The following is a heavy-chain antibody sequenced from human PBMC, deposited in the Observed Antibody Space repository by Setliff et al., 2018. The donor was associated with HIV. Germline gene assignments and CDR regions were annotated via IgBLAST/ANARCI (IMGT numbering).Heavy chain of an antibody. CDR1: GGSISSYY. CDR3: ARGTYYYDSSGYFNYYYGMDV. CDR2: IYYSGST. D-gene: IGHD3-22*01. Sequence: PSETLSLTCTVSGGSISSYYWSWIRQPPGKGLEWIGYIYYSGSTNYNPSLKSRVTISVDTSKNQFSLTLSSVTAADTAVYYCARGTYYYDSSGYFNYYYGMDVWGQGTTVTVSS. J-gene: IGHJ6*02. V-gene: IGHV4-59*01.